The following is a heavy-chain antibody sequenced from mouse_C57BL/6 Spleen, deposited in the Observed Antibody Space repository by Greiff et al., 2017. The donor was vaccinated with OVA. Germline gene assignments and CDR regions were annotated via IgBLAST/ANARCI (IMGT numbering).Heavy chain of an antibody. CDR1: GYTFTDYN. CDR3: GDYHYYATGC. D-gene: IGHD2-4*01. Sequence: EVQLLESGPELVKPGASVKIPCKASGYTFTDYNMDWVKQSHGKSLEWIGYINPDNGATIYNQKFKGKATLTVDKSSNTAYMELSSLTSYDTAIYYWGDYHYYATGCWGQGTSVTASS. V-gene: IGHV1-18*01. CDR2: INPDNGAT. J-gene: IGHJ4*01.